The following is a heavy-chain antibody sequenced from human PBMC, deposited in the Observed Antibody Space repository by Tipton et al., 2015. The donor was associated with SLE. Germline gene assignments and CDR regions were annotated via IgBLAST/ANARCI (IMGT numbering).Heavy chain of an antibody. CDR2: IYYSGST. CDR1: GFTVSSNY. J-gene: IGHJ3*02. CDR3: ASWGLLREGAFDI. Sequence: LRLSCAASGFTVSSNYMSWVRQAPGKGLEWIGYIYYSGSTNYNPSLKSRVTISVDTSKNQFSLKLSSVTAADTAVYYCASWGLLREGAFDIWGQGTMVTVSS. V-gene: IGHV4-59*02. D-gene: IGHD1-26*01.